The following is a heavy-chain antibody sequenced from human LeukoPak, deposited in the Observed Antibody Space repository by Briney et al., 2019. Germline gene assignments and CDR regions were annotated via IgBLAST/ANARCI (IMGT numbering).Heavy chain of an antibody. D-gene: IGHD2/OR15-2a*01. Sequence: PGGSLRLSCAASGFTFSSYTMSWVRQAPGKGLEWVSAIGGRGGNTYYADSVKGRFTISRDNAKNTLYLQMNSLRAEDTAVYYCARVGTTSNFYYYYGMDVWGQGTTVTVSS. CDR2: IGGRGGNT. CDR3: ARVGTTSNFYYYYGMDV. CDR1: GFTFSSYT. V-gene: IGHV3-23*01. J-gene: IGHJ6*02.